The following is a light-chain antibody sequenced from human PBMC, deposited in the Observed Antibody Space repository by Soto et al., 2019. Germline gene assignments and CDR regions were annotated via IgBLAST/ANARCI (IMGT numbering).Light chain of an antibody. CDR2: GAS. CDR1: PTVSSNY. J-gene: IGKJ1*01. Sequence: LSLSVDTVSLKKVEGGILCCRVSPTVSSNYLARYQPKPGQSPRLLIYGASSRATGIPDRFSGRGSGTDFTLTISRLEPEDFAGYFCQQYGTSPRTSAQGTKA. V-gene: IGKV3-20*01. CDR3: QQYGTSPRT.